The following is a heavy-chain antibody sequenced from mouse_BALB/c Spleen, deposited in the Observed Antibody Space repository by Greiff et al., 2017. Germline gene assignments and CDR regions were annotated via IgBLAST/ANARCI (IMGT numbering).Heavy chain of an antibody. CDR1: GFNIKDYY. J-gene: IGHJ2*01. V-gene: IGHV14-1*02. CDR3: ASYYFDY. Sequence: VQLQQSGAELVRPGALVKLSCKASGFNIKDYYMHWVKQRPEQGLEWIGWIDPENGNTIYDPKFQGKASITADTSSNTAYLQLSSLTSEDTAVYYCASYYFDYWGPGTTLTVSS. CDR2: IDPENGNT.